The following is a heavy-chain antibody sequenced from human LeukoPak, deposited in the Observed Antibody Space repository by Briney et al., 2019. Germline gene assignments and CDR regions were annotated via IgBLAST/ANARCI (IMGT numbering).Heavy chain of an antibody. CDR2: IYYTGST. V-gene: IGHV4-59*01. CDR3: ARPSLLYYGSKNTPWAGAMDV. J-gene: IGHJ6*02. Sequence: SGTLSLTCTISGGSISSYYWSWIRQSPGKGLEWIGYIYYTGSTKYSPSLESRVTMSLDTSKDQFSLNLGSVTSADTAVYYCARPSLLYYGSKNTPWAGAMDVWGQGTTVTVSS. D-gene: IGHD3-10*01. CDR1: GGSISSYY.